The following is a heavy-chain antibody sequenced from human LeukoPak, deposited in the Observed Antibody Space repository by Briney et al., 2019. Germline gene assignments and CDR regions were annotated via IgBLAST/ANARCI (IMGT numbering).Heavy chain of an antibody. V-gene: IGHV3-30*01. J-gene: IGHJ4*02. CDR2: TSYDGRDN. CDR3: ARDYYDSSGYGQHFDC. D-gene: IGHD3-22*01. CDR1: GFRFSLYA. Sequence: PGGSLTLSCAASGFRFSLYAMHWVRQAPGKGLEWVAVTSYDGRDNYYPDSVKGRFTISRDNSRDMLYLQMNSLRPEDTAVYYCARDYYDSSGYGQHFDCWGQGALVTVSS.